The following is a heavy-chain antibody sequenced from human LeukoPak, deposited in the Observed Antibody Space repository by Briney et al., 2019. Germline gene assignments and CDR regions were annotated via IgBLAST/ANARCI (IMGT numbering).Heavy chain of an antibody. CDR1: GGSISSYY. CDR2: IYDRGST. CDR3: ARGRTFDN. Sequence: SETLSLTCTVSGGSISSYYWSWIRQPPGKGLEWIGNIYDRGSTKYKPSLKSRVTISVDTSKNQFSLRLSSVTAADTAVYYCARGRTFDNWGQGTVVTVSS. J-gene: IGHJ4*02. V-gene: IGHV4-59*01.